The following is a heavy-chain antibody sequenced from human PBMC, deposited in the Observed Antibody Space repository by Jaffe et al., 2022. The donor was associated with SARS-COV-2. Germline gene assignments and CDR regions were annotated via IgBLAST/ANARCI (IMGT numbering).Heavy chain of an antibody. CDR2: IYSGGST. CDR3: AAPGIAMRYYYYGMDV. J-gene: IGHJ6*02. V-gene: IGHV3-53*01. CDR1: GFTVSSNY. Sequence: EVQLVESGGGLIQPGGSLRLSCAASGFTVSSNYMSWVRRAPGKGLEWVSVIYSGGSTYYADSVKGRFTISRDNSKNTVYLQMNSLRAEDTAVYYCAAPGIAMRYYYYGMDVWGQGTTVTVSS. D-gene: IGHD3-22*01.